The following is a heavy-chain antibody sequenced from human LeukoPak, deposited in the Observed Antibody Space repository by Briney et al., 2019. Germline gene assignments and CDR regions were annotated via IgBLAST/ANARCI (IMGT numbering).Heavy chain of an antibody. D-gene: IGHD3-3*01. CDR1: GGSISSGSYY. Sequence: SETLSLTCTVSGGSISSGSYYWSWIRQPAGKGLEWIGRIYTSGSTNYNPSLKSRVTISVDTSKNQFSLKLSSVTAADTAVYYCARSPAYDFWSGSGNDALDWGQGTLVTVSS. J-gene: IGHJ4*02. CDR2: IYTSGST. CDR3: ARSPAYDFWSGSGNDALD. V-gene: IGHV4-61*02.